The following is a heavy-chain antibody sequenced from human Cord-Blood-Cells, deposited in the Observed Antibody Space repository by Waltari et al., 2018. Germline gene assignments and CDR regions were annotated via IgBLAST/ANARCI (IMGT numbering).Heavy chain of an antibody. CDR3: ARTGLGGLDAFDI. D-gene: IGHD3-16*01. CDR1: GYTFTGYY. CDR2: INPKSGGT. V-gene: IGHV1-2*04. Sequence: QVQLVQAGAEVKKPGASVKVSCKASGYTFTGYYMQWVRQAPGQGLEWKGWINPKSGGTNDAQKFQGWVTMTRDTCISTAYMELSRLRADDTAVYYCARTGLGGLDAFDIWGQGTMVTVSS. J-gene: IGHJ3*02.